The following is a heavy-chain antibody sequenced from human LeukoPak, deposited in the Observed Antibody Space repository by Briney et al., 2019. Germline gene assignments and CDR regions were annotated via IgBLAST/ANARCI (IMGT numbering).Heavy chain of an antibody. CDR1: GFTFSNYA. Sequence: GGSLRLPCAASGFTFSNYAMTWVRQALGKGLEWVSVISGSGDERTYYADSVKGRFTISRDNSKNTLYLQMNSLRAEDTAVYYCAKGDLGYCSTTNCNDYWGQGTLVTVSS. D-gene: IGHD2-2*01. J-gene: IGHJ4*02. V-gene: IGHV3-23*01. CDR2: ISGSGDERT. CDR3: AKGDLGYCSTTNCNDY.